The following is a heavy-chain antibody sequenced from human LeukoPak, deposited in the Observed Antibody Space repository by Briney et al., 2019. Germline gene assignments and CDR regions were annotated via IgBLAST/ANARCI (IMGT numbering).Heavy chain of an antibody. D-gene: IGHD3-22*01. CDR3: ARDGDSSGIFDY. CDR2: IYSGGST. J-gene: IGHJ4*02. Sequence: GGSLRLSCAASGLTVSSNYMSWVRQAPGKGLEWVSVIYSGGSTYYADSVKGRFTISRDNSKNTLYLQMNSLRAEDTAVYYCARDGDSSGIFDYWGQGTLVTVSS. V-gene: IGHV3-53*01. CDR1: GLTVSSNY.